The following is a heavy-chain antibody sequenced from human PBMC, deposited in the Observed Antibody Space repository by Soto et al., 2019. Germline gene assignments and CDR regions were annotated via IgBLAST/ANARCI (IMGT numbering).Heavy chain of an antibody. CDR2: ISYDGSNK. V-gene: IGHV3-30-3*01. J-gene: IGHJ4*02. CDR1: GFTFSSYA. D-gene: IGHD2-15*01. Sequence: QVQLVESGGGVVQPGRSLRLSCAASGFTFSSYAMHWVGQAPGKGLEWVAVISYDGSNKYYADSVKSQFTISRDNSKNTLYLQMNSRRAEDTAVYYCARVPSSSGRAHFDYWGQGTLVTVSS. CDR3: ARVPSSSGRAHFDY.